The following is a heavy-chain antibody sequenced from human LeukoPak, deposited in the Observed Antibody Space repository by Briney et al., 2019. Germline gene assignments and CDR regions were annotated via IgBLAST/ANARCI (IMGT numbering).Heavy chain of an antibody. D-gene: IGHD6-13*01. J-gene: IGHJ4*02. CDR1: GGSISSSSYY. CDR3: ARRIAAAAFDY. Sequence: SETLSLTCTVSGGSISSSSYYWGWIRQPPGKGLEWIGRIYTSGSTNYNPSLKSRVTISVDTSKNQFSLKLSSVTAADTAVYYCARRIAAAAFDYWGQGTLVTVSS. V-gene: IGHV4-39*07. CDR2: IYTSGST.